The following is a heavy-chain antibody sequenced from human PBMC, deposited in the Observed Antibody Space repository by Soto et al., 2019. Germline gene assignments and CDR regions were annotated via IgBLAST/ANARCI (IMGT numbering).Heavy chain of an antibody. CDR3: ATGSGAYRYSGSYYKLVPVFGFFVPGADAFDI. V-gene: IGHV1-24*01. D-gene: IGHD1-26*01. CDR1: GYTLTELS. CDR2: FDPEDGET. J-gene: IGHJ3*02. Sequence: GASVKVSCKVSGYTLTELSMHWVRQAPGKGLEWMGGFDPEDGETIYAQKFQGRVTMTEDTSTDTAYMELSSLRSEDTAVYYCATGSGAYRYSGSYYKLVPVFGFFVPGADAFDIWGQGTMVTVSS.